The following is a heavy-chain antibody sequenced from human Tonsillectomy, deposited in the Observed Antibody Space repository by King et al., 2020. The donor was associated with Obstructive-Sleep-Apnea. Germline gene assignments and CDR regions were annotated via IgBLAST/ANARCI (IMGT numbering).Heavy chain of an antibody. D-gene: IGHD3-10*01. CDR3: AKYSLYTSGSYAMDV. CDR1: GFTFSSFG. CDR2: ISYDGSNK. Sequence: QLVQSGGGVVQPGRSLRLSCAASGFTFSSFGMHWVRQAPGKGLEWVAVISYDGSNKYYADSVKGRFTISRDNSKNTLYLQLNSLRAEDTAVYYCAKYSLYTSGSYAMDVWGQGTTVTVSS. J-gene: IGHJ6*02. V-gene: IGHV3-30*18.